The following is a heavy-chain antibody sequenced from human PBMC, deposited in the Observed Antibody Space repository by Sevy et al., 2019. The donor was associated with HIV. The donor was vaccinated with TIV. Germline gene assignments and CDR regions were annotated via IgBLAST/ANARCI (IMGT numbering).Heavy chain of an antibody. CDR1: GFTFDNFA. V-gene: IGHV3-9*01. CDR3: SKAPNHELSSLAFDC. Sequence: GGSLRLSCAASGFTFDNFAMHWVRQAPGKGLEWVSGISWNSDNISHGDSVKGRFTISRDNAKQSLYLQMDSLRVEDTALYFCSKAPNHELSSLAFDCWGPGTLVTVSS. D-gene: IGHD1-1*01. J-gene: IGHJ4*02. CDR2: ISWNSDNI.